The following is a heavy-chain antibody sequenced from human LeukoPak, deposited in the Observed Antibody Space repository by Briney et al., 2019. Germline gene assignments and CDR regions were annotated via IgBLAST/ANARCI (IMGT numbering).Heavy chain of an antibody. D-gene: IGHD6-19*01. J-gene: IGHJ4*02. CDR1: GFTFSSYA. CDR3: AAQTRSAVAGTGDY. Sequence: PGGSLRLSCAASGFTFSSYAMSWVRQPPGKGLKWFSAISGSGGSTYYADSVKGRFTISRDNSKNTLYLQMNSLRAEDTAVYYCAAQTRSAVAGTGDYWGQGTLVTVSS. CDR2: ISGSGGST. V-gene: IGHV3-23*01.